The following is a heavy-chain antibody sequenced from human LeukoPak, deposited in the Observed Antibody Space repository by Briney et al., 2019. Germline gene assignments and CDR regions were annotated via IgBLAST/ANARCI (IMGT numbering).Heavy chain of an antibody. D-gene: IGHD2-15*01. CDR1: GGSISDYH. CDR3: ARGAGVDRFDP. J-gene: IGHJ5*02. CDR2: IYNRGTN. Sequence: SETLSLNCTVSGGSISDYHWTWLRQPPGQALEYFGYIYNRGTNYSNPSLKSRVTISADTSKKQFSLQMTSLTAADAAVYYWARGAGVDRFDPGGQGTLGTVSS. V-gene: IGHV4-59*01.